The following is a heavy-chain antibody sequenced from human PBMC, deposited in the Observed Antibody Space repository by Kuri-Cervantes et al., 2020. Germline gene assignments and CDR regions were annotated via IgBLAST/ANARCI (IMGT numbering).Heavy chain of an antibody. D-gene: IGHD5-24*01. CDR2: INHSGST. Sequence: ESLKISCAVYGGSFSGYYWSWIRQPPGKGLEWIGEINHSGSTNYNPSLKSRVTISIDTSKNQFSLKLSSVTAADTAVYYCARLGRAFDYWGQGTLVTVSS. V-gene: IGHV4-34*01. J-gene: IGHJ4*02. CDR3: ARLGRAFDY. CDR1: GGSFSGYY.